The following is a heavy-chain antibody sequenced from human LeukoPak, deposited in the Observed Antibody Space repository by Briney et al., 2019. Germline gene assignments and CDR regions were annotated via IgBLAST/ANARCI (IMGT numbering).Heavy chain of an antibody. D-gene: IGHD3-22*01. CDR2: IIPIFGTA. CDR3: ARAVGYYYDSSGYYGY. V-gene: IGHV1-69*13. CDR1: GGTFSSYA. Sequence: ASVKVSCKASGGTFSSYAISWVRQAPGQGLEWMGGIIPIFGTANYAQKFQGRVTITADESTSTAYMELSSLRSEDTAVYYCARAVGYYYDSSGYYGYWGQGTLVTVPS. J-gene: IGHJ4*02.